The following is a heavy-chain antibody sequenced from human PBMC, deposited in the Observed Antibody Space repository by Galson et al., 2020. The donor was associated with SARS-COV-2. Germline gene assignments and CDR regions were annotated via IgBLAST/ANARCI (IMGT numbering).Heavy chain of an antibody. CDR1: GGSISSGDYY. V-gene: IGHV4-31*03. Sequence: SETLSLTCTVSGGSISSGDYYWSWIRQHPGKGLEWIGYISYSGSTYYNPSLKSRVTISVDTSKNQFSLRLSSVTAADTAVYYCARDRGIAVVGTYNWFDPWGQGTLVTVSS. D-gene: IGHD6-13*01. CDR3: ARDRGIAVVGTYNWFDP. CDR2: ISYSGST. J-gene: IGHJ5*02.